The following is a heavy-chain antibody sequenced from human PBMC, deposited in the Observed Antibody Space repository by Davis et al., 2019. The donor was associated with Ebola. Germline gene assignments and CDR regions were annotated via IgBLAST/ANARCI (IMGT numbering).Heavy chain of an antibody. CDR2: IKSDGSSI. CDR1: GFTFSGYW. V-gene: IGHV3-74*01. Sequence: GESLKISCAASGFTFSGYWMHWVRQAAGKGLVWVSRIKSDGSSISYADSVKGRFTISRDNAKNTLYLQMNSLRVEDTAVYYCARVGEFCGGDCYDYYYYYYGMDVWGQGTTVTVSS. D-gene: IGHD2-21*01. J-gene: IGHJ6*02. CDR3: ARVGEFCGGDCYDYYYYYYGMDV.